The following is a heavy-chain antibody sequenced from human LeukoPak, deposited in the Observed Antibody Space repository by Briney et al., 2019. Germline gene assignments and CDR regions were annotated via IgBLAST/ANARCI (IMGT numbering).Heavy chain of an antibody. J-gene: IGHJ3*02. Sequence: PSETLSLTCTVSGGSISSYYWSWIRQPPGKGLEWIGYIYTSGSTNYNPSLKSRVTISVDTSKNQFSLKLSSVTAADTAVYYCARWPSMMIAFDIWGQGTMVTVSS. D-gene: IGHD3-22*01. CDR2: IYTSGST. V-gene: IGHV4-4*09. CDR3: ARWPSMMIAFDI. CDR1: GGSISSYY.